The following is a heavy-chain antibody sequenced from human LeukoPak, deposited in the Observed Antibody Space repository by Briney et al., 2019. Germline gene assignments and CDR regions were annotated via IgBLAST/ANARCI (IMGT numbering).Heavy chain of an antibody. J-gene: IGHJ4*02. Sequence: ASVKVSCKVSGYTLTELSMHWVRQAPGKGLEWMGGFDPEDGETIYAQKFQGRVTMTEDTSTDTAYMELSSLRSDDTAVYYCARWRGYYYDSSGYYPFDYWGQGTLVTVSS. CDR3: ARWRGYYYDSSGYYPFDY. D-gene: IGHD3-22*01. CDR1: GYTLTELS. CDR2: FDPEDGET. V-gene: IGHV1-24*01.